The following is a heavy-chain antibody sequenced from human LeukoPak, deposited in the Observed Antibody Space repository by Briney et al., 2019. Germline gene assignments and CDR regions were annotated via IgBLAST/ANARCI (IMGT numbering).Heavy chain of an antibody. V-gene: IGHV4-59*11. CDR1: GGSLSTHH. J-gene: IGHJ6*02. D-gene: IGHD6-19*01. CDR2: ISDSGST. CDR3: ARISSGWYPHYYYYYGMDV. Sequence: SETLSLTCVVSGGSLSTHHWSWIRQSPGRGLEWIGYISDSGSTNYNPSLKSRVTISVDTSKNQFSLMLSSVTAADTAVYYCARISSGWYPHYYYYYGMDVWGQGTTVTVSS.